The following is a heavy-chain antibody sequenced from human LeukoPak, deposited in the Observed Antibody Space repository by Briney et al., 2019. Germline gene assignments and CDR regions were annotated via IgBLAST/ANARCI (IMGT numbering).Heavy chain of an antibody. D-gene: IGHD3-10*01. CDR3: AKSTSFYGSGSYDY. J-gene: IGHJ4*02. Sequence: GGSLKLSCAASGFTFSGSAMHWVRQASGKGLEWVGRIRSKANSYATAYAASVKGRFTISRDNSKNTLFLQMNSLRAEETAVYYCAKSTSFYGSGSYDYWGQGTLVTVSS. V-gene: IGHV3-73*01. CDR2: IRSKANSYAT. CDR1: GFTFSGSA.